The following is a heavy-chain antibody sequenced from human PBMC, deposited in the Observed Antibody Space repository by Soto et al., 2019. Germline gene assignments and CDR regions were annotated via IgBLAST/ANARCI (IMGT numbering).Heavy chain of an antibody. CDR3: AKGYLYCSGGSCYGPVDF. Sequence: PGGSLRLSCAASGFSFSDFGMYWVRQAPGKGLEWVAVVSNAGSSTFYVDSVKGRFTISRDNSKRTAYLQMNSLRAEDTAVYYCAKGYLYCSGGSCYGPVDFWGQGTLVTVSS. CDR1: GFSFSDFG. D-gene: IGHD2-15*01. CDR2: VSNAGSST. V-gene: IGHV3-30*18. J-gene: IGHJ4*02.